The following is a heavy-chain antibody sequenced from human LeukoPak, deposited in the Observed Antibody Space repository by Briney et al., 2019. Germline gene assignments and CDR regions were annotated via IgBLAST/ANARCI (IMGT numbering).Heavy chain of an antibody. CDR3: ARGPITTRSHFDY. D-gene: IGHD3-22*01. J-gene: IGHJ4*02. CDR1: GGTFSSYA. CDR2: IIPIFATA. Sequence: SVKVSCKASGGTFSSYAISWVRQAPGQGLEWMGGIIPIFATANYVQKFQGRVTITADESTSTAYMELSSLRSEDTAVYYCARGPITTRSHFDYWGQGTLVTVSS. V-gene: IGHV1-69*01.